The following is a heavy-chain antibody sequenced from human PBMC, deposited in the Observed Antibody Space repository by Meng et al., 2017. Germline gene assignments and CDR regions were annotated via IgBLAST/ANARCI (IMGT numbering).Heavy chain of an antibody. J-gene: IGHJ4*02. V-gene: IGHV4-4*02. D-gene: IGHD2-15*01. CDR3: ARVVAATTLFLDY. CDR1: GGSISSSTW. CDR2: IYHSGST. Sequence: HVQPEESGPGLFKPSGTMSLACAVSGGSISSSTWWSWVRQPPGKGLEWIGEIYHSGSTNYNPSLKSRVTISVDKSKNQFSLKLSSVTAADTAVYYCARVVAATTLFLDYWGQGTLVTVSS.